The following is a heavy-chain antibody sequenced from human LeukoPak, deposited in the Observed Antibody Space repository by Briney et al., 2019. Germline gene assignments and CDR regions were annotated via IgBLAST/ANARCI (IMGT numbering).Heavy chain of an antibody. D-gene: IGHD1-26*01. CDR3: AKLWESPREDFQH. J-gene: IGHJ1*01. Sequence: PGRSLRLSCAASGFTFSSYGMHWVRQAPGKGLEWVAVISYDGSNKYYADSVKGRFTISRDNSKNTLYLQMNSLRAEDTAVYYCAKLWESPREDFQHWGQGTLVTVSS. CDR1: GFTFSSYG. V-gene: IGHV3-30*18. CDR2: ISYDGSNK.